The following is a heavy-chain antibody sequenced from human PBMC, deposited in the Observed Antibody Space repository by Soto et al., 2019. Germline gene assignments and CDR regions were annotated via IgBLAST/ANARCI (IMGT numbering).Heavy chain of an antibody. CDR2: ISAYNGNT. J-gene: IGHJ4*02. D-gene: IGHD6-13*01. CDR1: GYTFTNYG. V-gene: IGHV1-18*01. CDR3: TRGLGQQPVDY. Sequence: QVQLVQSGAEVKKPGASVKVSCKASGYTFTNYGISWVRQAPGPGLEWMGRISAYNGNTKYAQKLQGRVTMTTDTLTSTAYLEMRSLRSDASAVYYCTRGLGQQPVDYWGQGTLVTASS.